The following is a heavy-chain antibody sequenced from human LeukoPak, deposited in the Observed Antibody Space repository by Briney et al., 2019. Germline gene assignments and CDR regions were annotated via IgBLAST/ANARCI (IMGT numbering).Heavy chain of an antibody. D-gene: IGHD3-16*02. J-gene: IGHJ4*02. CDR3: ARELRGSYLDY. CDR2: IYYSGST. V-gene: IGHV4-59*12. Sequence: SETLSLTCTVSGGSTSSYYWSWIRQPPGKGLEWIGYIYYSGSTNYNPSLKSRVTMSVDTSKNQFSLKLSSVTAADTAVYYCARELRGSYLDYWGQGTLVTVSS. CDR1: GGSTSSYY.